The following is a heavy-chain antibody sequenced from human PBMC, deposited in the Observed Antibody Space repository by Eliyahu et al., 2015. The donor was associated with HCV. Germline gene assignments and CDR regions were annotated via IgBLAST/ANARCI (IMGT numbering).Heavy chain of an antibody. CDR3: ARGPFTGGGSCYGCNWFDP. Sequence: QVQLVQSGAEVKKPGSSVKVSCKASGGTFSSYAISWVRQAPGQGLEWMGRIIPILGIANYAQKFQGRVTITADKSTSTAYMELSSLRSEDTAVYYCARGPFTGGGSCYGCNWFDPWGQGTLVTVSS. CDR1: GGTFSSYA. V-gene: IGHV1-69*04. CDR2: IIPILGIA. D-gene: IGHD2-15*01. J-gene: IGHJ5*02.